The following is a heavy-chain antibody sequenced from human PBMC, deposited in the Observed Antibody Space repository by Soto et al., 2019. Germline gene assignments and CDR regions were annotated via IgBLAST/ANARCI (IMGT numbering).Heavy chain of an antibody. CDR1: GYTFTSYY. Sequence: ASVKVSCKASGYTFTSYYMHWVRQAPGQGLEWMGVIEPSGGSKSYTQKFQGRITMTRDTSTSTVYMELSSLRSEDTAVYYCAGEVSDTAMRIWGQGTMVTVSS. J-gene: IGHJ3*02. CDR3: AGEVSDTAMRI. V-gene: IGHV1-46*01. CDR2: IEPSGGSK. D-gene: IGHD5-18*01.